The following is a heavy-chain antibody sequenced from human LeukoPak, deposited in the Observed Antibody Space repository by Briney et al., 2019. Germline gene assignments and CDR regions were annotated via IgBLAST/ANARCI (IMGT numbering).Heavy chain of an antibody. CDR3: AKEVLDYEIPYWYFDL. V-gene: IGHV3-23*01. Sequence: PGGSLRLSCSASGFTFSTHTVSWVRQAPGKGLEWVSAMSGSGDDTYYADSVKGRFTVSRDNSKNTLYLQMSSLRAEDTAIYHCAKEVLDYEIPYWYFDLWGLGTLVTVSS. J-gene: IGHJ2*01. D-gene: IGHD4-17*01. CDR2: MSGSGDDT. CDR1: GFTFSTHT.